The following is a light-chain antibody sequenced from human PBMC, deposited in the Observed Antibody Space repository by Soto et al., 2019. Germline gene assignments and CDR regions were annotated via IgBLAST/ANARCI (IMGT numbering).Light chain of an antibody. CDR1: QSINNN. V-gene: IGKV3-15*01. J-gene: IGKJ4*01. CDR3: LQYNDWPLT. CDR2: GAS. Sequence: EIVMTQSPATLSVSPGERATLSCRASQSINNNLAWYQQKRGQGPRLLIYGASSRATGTPARFSGSVSGTGFTLPISSLKSEDFAIYYCLQYNDWPLTFGGGTKVEIK.